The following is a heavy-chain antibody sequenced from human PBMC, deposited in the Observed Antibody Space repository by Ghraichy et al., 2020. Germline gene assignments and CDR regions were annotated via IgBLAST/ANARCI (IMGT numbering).Heavy chain of an antibody. Sequence: GESLNISCKGSGYSFTSYWIGWVRQMPGKGLEWMGIIYPGDSDTRYSPSFQGQVTISADKSISTAYLQWSSLKASDTAMYYCARQGGCSSTSCYSTFDPWGQGTLVTVSS. J-gene: IGHJ5*02. D-gene: IGHD2-2*02. CDR1: GYSFTSYW. CDR2: IYPGDSDT. V-gene: IGHV5-51*01. CDR3: ARQGGCSSTSCYSTFDP.